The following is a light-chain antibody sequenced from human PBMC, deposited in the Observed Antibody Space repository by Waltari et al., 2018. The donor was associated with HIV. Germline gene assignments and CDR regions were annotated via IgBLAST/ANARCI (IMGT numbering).Light chain of an antibody. CDR3: LILRSGTWV. J-gene: IGLJ3*02. V-gene: IGLV5-45*02. Sequence: QAVLTQPSSLSASPGVSASLTCTLRSDINVATYRIYWYQQKTGSPPQYLLRYKSDSDKQQGSGVPSRFSGSKDASANAGILVISGLQSEDEADYYCLILRSGTWVFGGGTKLTVL. CDR1: SDINVATYR. CDR2: YKSDSDK.